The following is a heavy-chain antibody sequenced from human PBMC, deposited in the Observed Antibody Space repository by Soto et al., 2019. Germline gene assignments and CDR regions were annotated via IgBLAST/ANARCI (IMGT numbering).Heavy chain of an antibody. J-gene: IGHJ6*02. CDR3: ARDWGIIGSGGSCGTYGMDV. V-gene: IGHV1-46*01. CDR2: INPSGGRT. D-gene: IGHD2-15*01. CDR1: GYTFTSYY. Sequence: QVQLVQYGAEVKKPGASVKVSCKESGYTFTSYYMHWVRQAPGQGLEWMGIINPSGGRTSYAQKFKGRVTMTRDTSTITVSLGLSSLRSEDTAVYDGARDWGIIGSGGSCGTYGMDVWGQGTTVTVSS.